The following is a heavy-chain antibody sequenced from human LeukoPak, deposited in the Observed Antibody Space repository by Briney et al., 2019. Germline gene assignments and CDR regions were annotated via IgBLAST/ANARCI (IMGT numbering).Heavy chain of an antibody. CDR3: ATRTIFPYYYYMDV. CDR2: ISPNSGGT. CDR1: GYTCTGYY. Sequence: ASVKVSCKASGYTCTGYYMHWVRQAPGQGLEWMGRISPNSGGTNYAQKFQGRVTMTRDTSISTAYMELSRLRSDDTAVYYCATRTIFPYYYYMDVWGKGTTVTVSS. D-gene: IGHD1-14*01. J-gene: IGHJ6*03. V-gene: IGHV1-2*06.